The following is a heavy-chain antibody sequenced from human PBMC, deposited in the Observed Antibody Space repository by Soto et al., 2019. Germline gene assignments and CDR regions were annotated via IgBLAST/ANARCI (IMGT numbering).Heavy chain of an antibody. V-gene: IGHV1-8*01. D-gene: IGHD1-26*01. CDR1: GYSFTSLD. J-gene: IGHJ4*02. CDR3: ALGVSAGVDY. Sequence: QVQLVQSGAEVREPGASVKVSCKASGYSFTSLDINWVRQTAGQGLEWMGWMEPSTGRTGYAQKFQGRVTMTRDTSINTAYMELTTLTSDDTAFYYCALGVSAGVDYWGQGPLVIVSS. CDR2: MEPSTGRT.